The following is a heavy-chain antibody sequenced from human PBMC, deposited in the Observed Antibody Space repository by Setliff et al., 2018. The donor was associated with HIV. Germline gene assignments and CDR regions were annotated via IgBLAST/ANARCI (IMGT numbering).Heavy chain of an antibody. CDR1: GYSFTDYY. J-gene: IGHJ4*02. CDR2: TSPNSGGT. D-gene: IGHD3-10*01. Sequence: ASVKVSCKASGYSFTDYYIHWVRQAPGQGLEWVGRTSPNSGGTNYAVKFQGRVTMTRDTSITTVYMEVSRLTFDDTAFYYCAKVGDYSGFGEFAALDSWGQGTLVTVSS. V-gene: IGHV1-2*06. CDR3: AKVGDYSGFGEFAALDS.